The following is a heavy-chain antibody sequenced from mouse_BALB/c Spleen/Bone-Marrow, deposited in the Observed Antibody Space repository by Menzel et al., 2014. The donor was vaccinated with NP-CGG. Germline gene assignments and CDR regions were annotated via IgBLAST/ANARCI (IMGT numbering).Heavy chain of an antibody. CDR3: AREDIYYSPREYFGF. D-gene: IGHD1-1*01. CDR1: VYVFSTYW. J-gene: IGHJ2*01. Sequence: QVQLQQSGAELVRHGSSVKFFCKASVYVFSTYWMHWVKQRLGQGLEWIGQIYPGDGDTNYNGKYKTKATLTADKSSSTAYMQLSSLTSEDSAVFFCAREDIYYSPREYFGFRGQGTTLTVSS. V-gene: IGHV1-80*01. CDR2: IYPGDGDT.